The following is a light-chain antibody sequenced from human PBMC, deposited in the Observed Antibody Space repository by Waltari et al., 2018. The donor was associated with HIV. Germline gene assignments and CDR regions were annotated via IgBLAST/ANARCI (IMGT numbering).Light chain of an antibody. J-gene: IGLJ3*02. CDR2: LNSDGSH. V-gene: IGLV4-69*01. Sequence: QLVLTQSPSASASLGASVKLTCTLSSGHSSYAIAWHPQPPEKGPRYLMKLNSDGSHSKGDGIPDRFSGSSSGAERYLTISSLQSEDEADYYCQTWGTGIWVFGGGTKLTVL. CDR1: SGHSSYA. CDR3: QTWGTGIWV.